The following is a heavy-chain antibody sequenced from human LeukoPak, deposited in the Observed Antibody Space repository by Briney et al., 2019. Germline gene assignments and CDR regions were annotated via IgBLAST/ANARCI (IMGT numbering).Heavy chain of an antibody. V-gene: IGHV3-23*01. CDR3: ISLIVGATYIY. CDR2: ISGSGGST. D-gene: IGHD1-26*01. CDR1: GFTFSSYA. Sequence: GGSLRLSCAASGFTFSSYAMSWVRQAPGKGLEWVSAISGSGGSTYYADSVKGRFTISRVNSKNTLYLQMNSLRAEDTAVYYCISLIVGATYIYWGQGTLVTVSS. J-gene: IGHJ4*02.